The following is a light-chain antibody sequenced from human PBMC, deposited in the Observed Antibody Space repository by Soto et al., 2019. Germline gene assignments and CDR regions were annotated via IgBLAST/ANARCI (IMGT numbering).Light chain of an antibody. CDR3: CSYAGGSNLV. CDR2: ENN. V-gene: IGLV2-23*01. J-gene: IGLJ3*02. CDR1: SSDVGTYDL. Sequence: QPVLTQPASVSGSPGQSIAISCTGTSSDVGTYDLVSWYQHHPGKAPKAMIYENNKRPAGVSNRFSASKSGNTASLTIAGLQAEDEAVYYCCSYAGGSNLVFGGGTKLTVL.